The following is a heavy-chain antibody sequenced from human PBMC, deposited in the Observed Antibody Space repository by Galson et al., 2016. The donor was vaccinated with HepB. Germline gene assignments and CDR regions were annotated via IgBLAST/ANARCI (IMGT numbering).Heavy chain of an antibody. Sequence: SVKVSCKASGGTFSSYTIHWVRQAPGQGLEWMGGIIPIFGTANYAQKFQGRVTITADKSTTTAYMELSSLRSEDTAVYYCARGALVAGPLRGVDNFDYWGQGTLVTVSS. CDR1: GGTFSSYT. J-gene: IGHJ4*02. V-gene: IGHV1-69*06. CDR3: ARGALVAGPLRGVDNFDY. D-gene: IGHD6-19*01. CDR2: IIPIFGTA.